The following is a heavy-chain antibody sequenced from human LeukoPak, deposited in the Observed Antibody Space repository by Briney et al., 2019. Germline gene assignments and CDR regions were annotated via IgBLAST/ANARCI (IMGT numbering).Heavy chain of an antibody. J-gene: IGHJ6*03. Sequence: SETLSLTCAVYGGSFSGYYWSWIRQPPGKGLEWIGEINHGGSTNYNPSLKSRVTISVDTSKNQFSLKLSSVTAADTAVYYCARGISNYGDYYYYYYYMDVWGKGTTVTVSS. CDR3: ARGISNYGDYYYYYYYMDV. CDR1: GGSFSGYY. V-gene: IGHV4-34*01. D-gene: IGHD4-17*01. CDR2: INHGGST.